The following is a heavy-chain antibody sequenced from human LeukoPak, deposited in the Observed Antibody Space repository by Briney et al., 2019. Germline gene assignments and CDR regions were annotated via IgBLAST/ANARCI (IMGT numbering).Heavy chain of an antibody. CDR2: ISSSSSYI. CDR1: GFTFSSYS. J-gene: IGHJ4*02. Sequence: GGSLRLSCAASGFTFSSYSMNWVRQAPGKGLEWVSSISSSSSYIYYADSVKGRFTISRDNAKNSLYLQMNSLRAEDTAVYYCARDGSGSYYPAGDFDYWGQGTLVTVSS. V-gene: IGHV3-21*01. CDR3: ARDGSGSYYPAGDFDY. D-gene: IGHD3-10*01.